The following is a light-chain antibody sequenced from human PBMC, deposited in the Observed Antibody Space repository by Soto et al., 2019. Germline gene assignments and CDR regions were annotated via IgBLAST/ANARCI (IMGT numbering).Light chain of an antibody. V-gene: IGKV3-20*01. CDR1: QSASSSY. CDR2: GAS. CDR3: QQYGTSPPLT. J-gene: IGKJ4*01. Sequence: EIVLTQSPGTLSLSPGKRATLSCRASQSASSSYLAWYQQKPGQAPRLLIYGASSRATGIPDRFSGSGSGTDFTLTISRLEPEDFAVYYCQQYGTSPPLTFGGGTKVEIK.